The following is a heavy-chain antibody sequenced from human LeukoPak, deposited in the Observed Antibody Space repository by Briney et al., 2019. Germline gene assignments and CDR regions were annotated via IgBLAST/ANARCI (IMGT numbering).Heavy chain of an antibody. D-gene: IGHD6-19*01. J-gene: IGHJ4*02. CDR2: ISGSGGST. CDR3: AKGKDSSGWYYFDY. CDR1: GFTFSSYA. V-gene: IGHV3-23*01. Sequence: GGSLRLSCAASGFTFSSYAMSWVRQAPGKGLEWVSAISGSGGSTYYADSVKGRFTISRDNSKNTLYLQMNRLRAEDTAVYYCAKGKDSSGWYYFDYWGQGTLVTVSS.